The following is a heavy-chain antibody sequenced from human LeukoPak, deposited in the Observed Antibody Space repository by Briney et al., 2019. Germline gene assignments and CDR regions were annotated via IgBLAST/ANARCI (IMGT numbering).Heavy chain of an antibody. CDR2: IRSKAYGGTT. CDR3: TRVWNSGSFDY. D-gene: IGHD1-26*01. J-gene: IGHJ4*02. V-gene: IGHV3-49*04. CDR1: GFTFGDHA. Sequence: GGSLRLSCTASGFTFGDHAMSWVRQAPGKGLEWVGFIRSKAYGGTTEYAASVKGRFTISRDDSKSIAYLQMNSLKTEDTAVYYCTRVWNSGSFDYWGQGTLVTVSS.